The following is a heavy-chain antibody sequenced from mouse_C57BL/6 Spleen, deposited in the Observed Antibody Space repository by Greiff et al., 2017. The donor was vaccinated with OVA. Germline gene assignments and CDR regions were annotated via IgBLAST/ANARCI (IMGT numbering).Heavy chain of an antibody. V-gene: IGHV1-42*01. CDR1: GYSFTGYY. CDR2: INPSTGGT. J-gene: IGHJ2*01. CDR3: AKGDHGYPDY. Sequence: VQLQQSGPELVKPGASVKISCKASGYSFTGYYMNWVKQSPEKSLEWIGEINPSTGGTTYNQKFKAKATLTVDKSTSTAYMQLKSLTSEDSAVYYCAKGDHGYPDYWGQGTTLTVSS. D-gene: IGHD2-2*01.